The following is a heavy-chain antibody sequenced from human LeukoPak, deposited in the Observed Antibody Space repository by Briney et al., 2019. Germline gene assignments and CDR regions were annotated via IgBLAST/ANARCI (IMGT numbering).Heavy chain of an antibody. J-gene: IGHJ4*02. CDR3: AKEGWLQYLGPYYFDY. V-gene: IGHV3-9*01. D-gene: IGHD5-24*01. Sequence: GGSLRLSCAASGFTFYDYAMHWVRQAPGKGLEWVSGISWNSGSIGYADSVKGRFTISRDNAKNSLYLQMNSLRAEDTALYYCAKEGWLQYLGPYYFDYWGQGTLVTVSS. CDR1: GFTFYDYA. CDR2: ISWNSGSI.